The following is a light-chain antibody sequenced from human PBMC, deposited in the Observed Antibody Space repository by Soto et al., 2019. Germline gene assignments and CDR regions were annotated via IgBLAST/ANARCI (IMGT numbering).Light chain of an antibody. CDR1: QSISSW. CDR2: AAS. Sequence: DLQMTQSPSSVSAFVGARVTITCRASQSISSWLAWYQQKQGKAPKLLIYAASSLQSGVPSRFSVTESGTAGTINIRSLQPDDGATYDGQHYSGYSRTFGQGTKVDI. J-gene: IGKJ1*01. CDR3: QHYSGYSRT. V-gene: IGKV1-5*01.